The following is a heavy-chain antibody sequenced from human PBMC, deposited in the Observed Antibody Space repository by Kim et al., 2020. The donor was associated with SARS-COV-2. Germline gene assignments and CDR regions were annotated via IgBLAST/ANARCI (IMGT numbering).Heavy chain of an antibody. J-gene: IGHJ6*01. D-gene: IGHD6-13*01. CDR2: ISHDGSQA. CDR1: GFTFGNYG. V-gene: IGHV3-30*02. CDR3: TKRVATTGTMYYYCLDV. Sequence: GGSLRLSCAASGFTFGNYGGHWVRQAPGKGLEWVAFISHDGSQAYYRDSVKGRFMISRDNLKNTMFLEMNSLGAEDTGVYYCTKRVATTGTMYYYCLDV.